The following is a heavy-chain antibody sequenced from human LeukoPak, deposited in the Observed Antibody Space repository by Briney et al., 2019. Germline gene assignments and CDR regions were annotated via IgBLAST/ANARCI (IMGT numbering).Heavy chain of an antibody. V-gene: IGHV3-30*02. CDR3: ANSFIRFGERGLNWFDP. CDR2: IRYDGSNK. D-gene: IGHD3-10*01. CDR1: GFTFSSYG. J-gene: IGHJ5*02. Sequence: PGGSLRLSCAASGFTFSSYGMHWVRQAPGKGLEWVAFIRYDGSNKYYADSVKGRFTISRDNSKNTLYLQMNSLRAEGTAVYYCANSFIRFGERGLNWFDPWGQGTLVTVSS.